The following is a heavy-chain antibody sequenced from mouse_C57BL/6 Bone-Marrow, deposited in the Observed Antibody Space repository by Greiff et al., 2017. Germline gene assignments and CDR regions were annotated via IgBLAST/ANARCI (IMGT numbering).Heavy chain of an antibody. CDR2: INPGSGGT. D-gene: IGHD2-5*01. V-gene: IGHV1-54*01. CDR1: GYAFTNYL. J-gene: IGHJ2*01. Sequence: QVQLKQSGAELVRPGTSVKVSCKASGYAFTNYLIEWVKQRPGQGLEWIGVINPGSGGTNYNEKFKGKATLTADKSSSTAYMQLSSLTSEDSAVYFCARKNAYYSNYFDYWGQGTTLTVSS. CDR3: ARKNAYYSNYFDY.